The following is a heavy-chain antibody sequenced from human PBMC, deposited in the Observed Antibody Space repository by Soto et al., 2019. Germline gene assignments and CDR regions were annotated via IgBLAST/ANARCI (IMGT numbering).Heavy chain of an antibody. V-gene: IGHV3-64D*08. CDR2: IDSNGGIT. CDR1: GFTFSNYV. D-gene: IGHD2-21*02. Sequence: GGSLRLSCSASGFTFSNYVMHWVRQAPGRGLEYVSAIDSNGGITYYADSVKGRFTICRDNSKNTLYLQMSSRWAEDTVVYYCVKDQAVVTPNYAFDVWGPGTMVTVSS. CDR3: VKDQAVVTPNYAFDV. J-gene: IGHJ3*01.